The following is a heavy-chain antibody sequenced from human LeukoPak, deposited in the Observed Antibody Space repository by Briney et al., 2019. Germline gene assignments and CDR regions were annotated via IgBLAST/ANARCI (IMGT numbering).Heavy chain of an antibody. CDR3: ARDYGDYGATPHMYNWFDP. V-gene: IGHV3-7*01. D-gene: IGHD4-17*01. Sequence: GSLRLSSAASGFASTSELITSVAQARGQERRCWADIKQGGSEKYYVGSVKGRFTISRDNAKNSLYLQMNSLRAEDTAVYYCARDYGDYGATPHMYNWFDPWGQGTLVTVSS. CDR2: IKQGGSEK. J-gene: IGHJ5*02. CDR1: GFASTSEL.